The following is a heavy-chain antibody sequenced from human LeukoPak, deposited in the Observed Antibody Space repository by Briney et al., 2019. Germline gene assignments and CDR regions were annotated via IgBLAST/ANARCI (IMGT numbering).Heavy chain of an antibody. CDR1: GFTFSDYY. D-gene: IGHD3-10*01. CDR3: ARDWAMVRGVIIRSGLDY. Sequence: PGGSLRLSCAASGFTFSDYYMSWIRQAPGKGLEWVSYISSSGSTIYYADSVKGRFTISRDNAKNSLYLQMNSLRAEDTAVYYCARDWAMVRGVIIRSGLDYWGQGTLVTVSS. V-gene: IGHV3-11*01. CDR2: ISSSGSTI. J-gene: IGHJ4*02.